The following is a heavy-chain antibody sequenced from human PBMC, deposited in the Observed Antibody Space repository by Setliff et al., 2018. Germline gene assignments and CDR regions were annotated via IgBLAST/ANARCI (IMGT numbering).Heavy chain of an antibody. D-gene: IGHD4-17*01. CDR2: IKQDGSEK. Sequence: GGSLRLSCVASGFTFTSYWMHWVRQAPGKGLEWVANIKQDGSEKYYVDSVKGRFTISGDNAKNSLYLQMNSLRAEDTALYHCGRVYNPKRDHGDYLGENFDYWGQGTLVTVSS. V-gene: IGHV3-7*01. CDR3: GRVYNPKRDHGDYLGENFDY. CDR1: GFTFTSYW. J-gene: IGHJ4*02.